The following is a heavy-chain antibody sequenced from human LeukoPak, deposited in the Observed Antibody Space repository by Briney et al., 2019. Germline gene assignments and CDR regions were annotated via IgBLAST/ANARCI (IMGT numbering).Heavy chain of an antibody. J-gene: IGHJ4*02. CDR3: ARDRLAAAGTDYFDY. D-gene: IGHD6-13*01. CDR2: IYTSGST. Sequence: PSETLSLTCTVSGGSISSYYWSWIRQPAGKGLEWIGRIYTSGSTNYNPSLKSRVTMSVDTSKNQFSLKLSSVTAADTAVYYCARDRLAAAGTDYFDYWGQGTLVTVSS. CDR1: GGSISSYY. V-gene: IGHV4-4*07.